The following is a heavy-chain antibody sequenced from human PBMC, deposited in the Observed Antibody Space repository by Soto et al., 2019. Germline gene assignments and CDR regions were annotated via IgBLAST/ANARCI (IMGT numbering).Heavy chain of an antibody. CDR2: ISYDGSNK. D-gene: IGHD3-22*01. CDR3: ATLTGYYDSSGPAFDI. CDR1: GFTFSSYG. Sequence: PAGSLRLSCAASGFTFSSYGMHWVRQAPGKGLEWVAVISYDGSNKYYADSVKGRFTISRDNSKNTLYLQMNSLRAEDTAVYYCATLTGYYDSSGPAFDIWGQGTMVTVSS. J-gene: IGHJ3*02. V-gene: IGHV3-30*03.